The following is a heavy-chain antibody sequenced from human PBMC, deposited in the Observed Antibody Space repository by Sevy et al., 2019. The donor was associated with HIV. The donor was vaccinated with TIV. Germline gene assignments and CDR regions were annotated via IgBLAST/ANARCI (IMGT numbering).Heavy chain of an antibody. CDR2: ISDSSNYI. Sequence: GGSLRLSCAASGFTFSSYSMNWVRQAPGKGLEWVSSISDSSNYIYYADPVKGRFTISRDNAKNSLYLQMNSLRAEDTAVYYCARRYCSLTSCYMHDAFDIWGQGTMVTVSS. V-gene: IGHV3-21*01. J-gene: IGHJ3*02. D-gene: IGHD2-2*02. CDR3: ARRYCSLTSCYMHDAFDI. CDR1: GFTFSSYS.